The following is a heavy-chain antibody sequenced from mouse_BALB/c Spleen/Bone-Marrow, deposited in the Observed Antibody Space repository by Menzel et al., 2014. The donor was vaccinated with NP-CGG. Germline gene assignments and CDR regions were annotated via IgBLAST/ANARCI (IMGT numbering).Heavy chain of an antibody. CDR1: GFTFTDYY. CDR2: IRNKANGYTT. V-gene: IGHV7-3*02. Sequence: EVKLVESGGGLAQPGGSLRLSCATSGFTFTDYYMSWVRQPPGKALEWLGFIRNKANGYTTEYSASVKGRFTISRDNSQSILYLQMNTLRAEDSATYYCARDRHYGNYYWYFDVWGAGTTVTVSS. D-gene: IGHD2-1*01. CDR3: ARDRHYGNYYWYFDV. J-gene: IGHJ1*01.